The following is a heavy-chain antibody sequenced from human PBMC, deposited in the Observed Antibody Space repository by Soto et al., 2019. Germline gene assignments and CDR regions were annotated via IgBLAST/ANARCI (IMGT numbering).Heavy chain of an antibody. V-gene: IGHV3-21*06. Sequence: GGSLRLSCAASGFTFSSYSMVWVRQAPGKGLEWVSSISSGSRFIHYADSVKGRFTISRDNAKNSLYLQMNSLRSEDTAVYYCARDRSADRFVQYFQHWGQGTLVTVSS. CDR3: ARDRSADRFVQYFQH. J-gene: IGHJ1*01. D-gene: IGHD6-19*01. CDR2: ISSGSRFI. CDR1: GFTFSSYS.